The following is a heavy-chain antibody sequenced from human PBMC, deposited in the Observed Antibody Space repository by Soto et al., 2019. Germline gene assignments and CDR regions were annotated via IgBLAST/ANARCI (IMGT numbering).Heavy chain of an antibody. J-gene: IGHJ6*04. V-gene: IGHV2-5*02. CDR3: AHKGGRGAGRDV. CDR1: GFSVSTSGVG. D-gene: IGHD2-15*01. Sequence: QITLKESGPTLVKPTQTLTLTCTFSGFSVSTSGVGVAWIRQSPGKALEWLALIYWDNDKRYSPILQRRVTITNGTYKNEVVLAMTNMDRVDRATYYGAHKGGRGAGRDVWGEGTTVAVSS. CDR2: IYWDNDK.